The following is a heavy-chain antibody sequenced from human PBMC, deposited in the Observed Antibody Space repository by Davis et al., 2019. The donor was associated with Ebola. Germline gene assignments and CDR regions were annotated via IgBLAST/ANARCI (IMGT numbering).Heavy chain of an antibody. CDR1: SYTFINFG. V-gene: IGHV1-18*01. CDR3: ARTSIVGTTTTASDI. D-gene: IGHD1-26*01. Sequence: ASVTVSCKASSYTFINFGITWVRQAPGQGLEWMGWISAYNGNTNYAQKVQGRVTMTTDTSTGTAYLDLRSLRSDDTAVYFCARTSIVGTTTTASDIWGQGTLITVSS. CDR2: ISAYNGNT. J-gene: IGHJ3*02.